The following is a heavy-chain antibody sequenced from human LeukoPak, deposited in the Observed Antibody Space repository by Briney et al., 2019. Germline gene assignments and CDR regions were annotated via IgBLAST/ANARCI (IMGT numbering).Heavy chain of an antibody. J-gene: IGHJ4*02. CDR3: ARFRIGGIVVVPAYDY. D-gene: IGHD2-2*01. CDR2: INHSGST. CDR1: GGSFSGYY. Sequence: SETLSLTCAVYGGSFSGYYWSWIRQPPGKGLEWIGEINHSGSTNYNPSLKSRVTMSVDTSKNQFSLKLSSVTAADTAVYYCARFRIGGIVVVPAYDYWGQGTLVTVSS. V-gene: IGHV4-34*01.